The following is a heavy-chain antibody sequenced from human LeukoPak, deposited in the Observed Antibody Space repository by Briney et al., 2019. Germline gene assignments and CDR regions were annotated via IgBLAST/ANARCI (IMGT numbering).Heavy chain of an antibody. D-gene: IGHD4-23*01. V-gene: IGHV3-33*06. CDR2: IWYDGSDK. CDR1: GFSFSDHA. Sequence: GSLRLSCAASGFSFSDHAMHWVRQAPGKGLEWVAVIWYDGSDKYYADSVKGRFTVSRDNSNNTLYLQMNSLRGEDTGVYYCAKDLNNYGGNSDYFDYWGQGTLVTVSS. CDR3: AKDLNNYGGNSDYFDY. J-gene: IGHJ4*02.